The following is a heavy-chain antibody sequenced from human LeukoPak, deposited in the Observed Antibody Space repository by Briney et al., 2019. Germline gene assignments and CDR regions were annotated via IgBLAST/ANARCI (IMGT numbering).Heavy chain of an antibody. D-gene: IGHD6-13*01. CDR2: ISTFNGIT. CDR3: ARLRSIGASGHDASDI. V-gene: IGHV1-18*01. J-gene: IGHJ3*02. Sequence: ASVTVSCKASGYTFISFGISWVRQAPGQGLEWMGWISTFNGITNSAQRLQDRVTLTTDTSTSTAYMELRSLRSDDTAVYYCARLRSIGASGHDASDIWGQGTVVTVSS. CDR1: GYTFISFG.